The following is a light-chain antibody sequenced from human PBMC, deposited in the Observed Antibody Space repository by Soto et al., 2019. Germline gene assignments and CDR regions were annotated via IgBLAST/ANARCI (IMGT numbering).Light chain of an antibody. CDR3: QQYNNWPRFT. Sequence: EIVMTQSPATLSVSPGERATLSCRASQSVSSNLAWYQQKPGQAPRLLIYGASTRATGIPARFSGSGSGTEFTLTISSLQSEDVAVYSCQQYNNWPRFTFGPGTKVDIK. CDR2: GAS. J-gene: IGKJ3*01. V-gene: IGKV3-15*01. CDR1: QSVSSN.